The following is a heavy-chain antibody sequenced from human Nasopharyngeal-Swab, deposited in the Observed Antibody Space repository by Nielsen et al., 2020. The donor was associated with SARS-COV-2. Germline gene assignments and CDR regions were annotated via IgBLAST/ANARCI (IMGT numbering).Heavy chain of an antibody. D-gene: IGHD3-22*01. CDR1: GGSISSYY. CDR2: IYTSGST. Sequence: ETLSLTCTVSGGSISSYYWSRIRQPPGKGLEWIGYIYTSGSTNYNPSLKSRVTISVDTSKNQFSLKLSSVTAADTAVYYCASGGNYYDSSGLFDYWGQGTLVTVSS. V-gene: IGHV4-4*08. J-gene: IGHJ4*02. CDR3: ASGGNYYDSSGLFDY.